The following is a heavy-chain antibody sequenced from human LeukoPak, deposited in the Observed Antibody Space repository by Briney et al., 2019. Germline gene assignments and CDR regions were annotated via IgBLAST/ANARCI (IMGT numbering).Heavy chain of an antibody. CDR2: ITNTGGST. J-gene: IGHJ4*02. Sequence: GGSLRLSCVASGVTFSNHAMTWVRQAPGKGLEWVSGITNTGGSTYYAESVKGRFTISRDNSKTTVYLQMNNLRAEGTAVYYCASRPPSGTYYGVLNYWGQGTLVTVSS. CDR1: GVTFSNHA. D-gene: IGHD1-26*01. CDR3: ASRPPSGTYYGVLNY. V-gene: IGHV3-23*01.